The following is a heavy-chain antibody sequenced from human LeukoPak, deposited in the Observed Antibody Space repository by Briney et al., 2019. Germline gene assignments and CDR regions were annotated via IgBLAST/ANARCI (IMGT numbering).Heavy chain of an antibody. Sequence: GGSLRLSCAASGFTFSNYAMSWVRQAPGKGLEWVSAISGHGDGTYYADSVKGRFTISRDNSKNTVYLQMKSLRAEDTAVYYCARERVTSIAFRPAHAFDIWGQGTMVTVSS. D-gene: IGHD6-6*01. J-gene: IGHJ3*02. CDR1: GFTFSNYA. CDR2: ISGHGDGT. V-gene: IGHV3-23*01. CDR3: ARERVTSIAFRPAHAFDI.